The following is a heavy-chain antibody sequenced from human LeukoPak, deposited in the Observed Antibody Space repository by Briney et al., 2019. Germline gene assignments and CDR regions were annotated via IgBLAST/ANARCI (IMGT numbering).Heavy chain of an antibody. CDR2: ISSSGSTI. J-gene: IGHJ5*02. D-gene: IGHD3-22*01. Sequence: PGGSLRLSCAASGFTFSDYYMSWIPQAPGKGLEWVSYISSSGSTIYYADSVKGRFTISRDNAKNSLYLQMNSLRAEDTAVYYCARGYYYDSSWFDPWGQGTLVTVSS. CDR3: ARGYYYDSSWFDP. CDR1: GFTFSDYY. V-gene: IGHV3-11*01.